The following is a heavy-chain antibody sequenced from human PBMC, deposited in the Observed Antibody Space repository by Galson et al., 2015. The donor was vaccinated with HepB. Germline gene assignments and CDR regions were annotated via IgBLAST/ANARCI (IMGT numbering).Heavy chain of an antibody. Sequence: SLRLSCAASGFTFSGSAIHWVRQASGRGPEWIGHIRSKATNYAALYVPSLKGRFTLSRDNAKNSLYLQMNSLRVEDTAVYYCARARGSGPAAYFDYWGQGILVTVSS. CDR1: GFTFSGSA. CDR3: ARARGSGPAAYFDY. D-gene: IGHD6-19*01. CDR2: IRSKATNYAA. J-gene: IGHJ4*02. V-gene: IGHV3-73*01.